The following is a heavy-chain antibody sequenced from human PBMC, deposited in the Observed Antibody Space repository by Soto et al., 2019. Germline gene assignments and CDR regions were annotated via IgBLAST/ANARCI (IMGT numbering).Heavy chain of an antibody. CDR3: AKDPYISGWYSNFVHYGMDV. CDR1: GFTFSSYA. D-gene: IGHD6-19*01. CDR2: ISGSGGST. V-gene: IGHV3-23*01. Sequence: GGSLRLSCAASGFTFSSYAMSWVRQAPGKGLEWVSAISGSGGSTYYADSVKGRFTISRDNSKNTLYLQMNSLRAEDTAVYYCAKDPYISGWYSNFVHYGMDVWGQGTTVTDSS. J-gene: IGHJ6*02.